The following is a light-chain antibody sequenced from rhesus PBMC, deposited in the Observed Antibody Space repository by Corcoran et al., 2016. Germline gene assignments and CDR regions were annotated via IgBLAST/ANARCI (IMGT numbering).Light chain of an antibody. CDR2: KAS. CDR3: QHGYGILFT. Sequence: DIQMTQSPSSLSASVGDRVTITCMASQGISNNLAWYQQKPGKVPKLLSYKASPLHSGIPSRFSGSGSGTDFTLTISSLQPEDFATYYCQHGYGILFTFGPGTKLDIK. CDR1: QGISNN. V-gene: IGKV1-25*01. J-gene: IGKJ3*01.